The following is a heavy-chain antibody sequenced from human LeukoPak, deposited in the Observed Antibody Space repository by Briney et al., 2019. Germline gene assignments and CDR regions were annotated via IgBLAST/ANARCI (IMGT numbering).Heavy chain of an antibody. CDR3: ARQGSDNGYYYFDF. CDR1: GGSIRSSHYY. J-gene: IGHJ4*02. D-gene: IGHD6-19*01. V-gene: IGHV4-39*01. CDR2: VYYSRST. Sequence: PSETLSLTCSVSGGSIRSSHYYWGWIRQPPGQGLEWVASVYYSRSTYYTPSLRSRVTISIDTTKNQFSLKITSVTAAATAVFYCARQGSDNGYYYFDFWGQGTMVTVSS.